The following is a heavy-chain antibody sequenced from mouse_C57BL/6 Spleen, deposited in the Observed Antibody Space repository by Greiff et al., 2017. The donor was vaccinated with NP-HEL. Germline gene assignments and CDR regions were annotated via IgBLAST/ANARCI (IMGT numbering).Heavy chain of an antibody. CDR1: GYAFSSSW. D-gene: IGHD2-10*01. V-gene: IGHV1-82*01. CDR2: IYPGDGDT. CDR3: ARSYHAAMDY. J-gene: IGHJ4*01. Sequence: VKLMESGPELVKPGASVKISCKASGYAFSSSWMNWVKQRPGKGLEWMGRIYPGDGDTNYNGKFKGKATLTADKSSSTAYMQLSSLTSEDSAVYFCARSYHAAMDYWGQGTSVTVSS.